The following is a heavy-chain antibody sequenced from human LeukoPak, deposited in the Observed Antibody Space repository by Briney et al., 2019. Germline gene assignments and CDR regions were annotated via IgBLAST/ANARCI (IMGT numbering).Heavy chain of an antibody. CDR2: IFSNGDSA. V-gene: IGHV3-64D*09. J-gene: IGHJ6*02. Sequence: PGGSVRLSCSASGFTFSRLGMHWVRQAPGKGREYVSAIFSNGDSAYYADSVKGRFTISRDNAKDTLYLQMSSLRPDDTAVYYCVNPGWYYDSSGYSYYYGMDVWGQGTTVTVSS. D-gene: IGHD3-22*01. CDR3: VNPGWYYDSSGYSYYYGMDV. CDR1: GFTFSRLG.